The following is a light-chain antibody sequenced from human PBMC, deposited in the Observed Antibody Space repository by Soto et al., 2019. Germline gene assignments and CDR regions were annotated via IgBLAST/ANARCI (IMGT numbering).Light chain of an antibody. CDR2: AAS. J-gene: IGKJ1*01. V-gene: IGKV1-39*01. CDR1: QGISSY. Sequence: DIQLTQSPSFLSASVGDRVTITCRASQGISSYLAWYQQKPGKAPKLLIYAASSLQSGVPSRFSGSGSGTDFTLTISGLQPEDSATYFCQQSYSTPQTFGQGTKVDIK. CDR3: QQSYSTPQT.